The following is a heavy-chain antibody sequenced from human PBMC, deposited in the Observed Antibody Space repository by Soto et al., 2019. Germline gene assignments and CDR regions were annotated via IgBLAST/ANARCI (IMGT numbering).Heavy chain of an antibody. J-gene: IGHJ4*02. CDR2: ISGSGDST. Sequence: EVQLLESGGGLVQPGGSLRLSWAASGFTFSNYAMNWVRQAPVKGLEWVSVISGSGDSTYHADSVKGRSTISRDNSKNTLYLQLNSLRAEDTAVYYCARRGSGSYYDYWGQGTLVTVSS. CDR3: ARRGSGSYYDY. CDR1: GFTFSNYA. D-gene: IGHD1-26*01. V-gene: IGHV3-23*01.